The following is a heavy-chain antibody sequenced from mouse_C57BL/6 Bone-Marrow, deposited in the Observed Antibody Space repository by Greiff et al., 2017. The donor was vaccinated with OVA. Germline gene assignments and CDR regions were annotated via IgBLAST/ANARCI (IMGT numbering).Heavy chain of an antibody. CDR3: ARENWASAWFAY. J-gene: IGHJ3*01. CDR2: INPNNGGT. V-gene: IGHV1-26*01. CDR1: GYTFTDYY. Sequence: DVQLQQSGPELVKPGASVKISCKASGYTFTDYYMNWVKQSHGKSLEWIGDINPNNGGTSYNQKFKGKATLTVDKSSSTAYMELRSLTSEDSAVYYCARENWASAWFAYWGQGTLVTVSA. D-gene: IGHD4-1*01.